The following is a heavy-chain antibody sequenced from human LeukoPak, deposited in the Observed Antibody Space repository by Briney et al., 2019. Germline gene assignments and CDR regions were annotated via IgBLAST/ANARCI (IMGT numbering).Heavy chain of an antibody. V-gene: IGHV1-18*01. CDR2: ISAYNGNT. CDR3: AREGRFLEWLWGLDY. J-gene: IGHJ4*02. D-gene: IGHD3-3*01. CDR1: GYTFTSYG. Sequence: ASVKVSCKASGYTFTSYGISWVRQAPGQGLEWMGWISAYNGNTNYAQKLQGRVTMTTDTSTSTAYMELRSLRSDDTAVYYCAREGRFLEWLWGLDYWGQGTLVTVSS.